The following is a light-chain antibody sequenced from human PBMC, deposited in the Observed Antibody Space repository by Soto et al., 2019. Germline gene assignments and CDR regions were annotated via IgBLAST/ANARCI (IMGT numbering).Light chain of an antibody. CDR1: QAISNY. Sequence: DIQMTQSPSSLSASVGDRVTIPCQASQAISNYLNWYQQKQGKAPKLLIYDASNLETGVPSRFSGSGSGTDFTFTISSLQPEDIATYYCQQYDNLPPYTFGQGTKLEIK. J-gene: IGKJ2*01. V-gene: IGKV1-33*01. CDR2: DAS. CDR3: QQYDNLPPYT.